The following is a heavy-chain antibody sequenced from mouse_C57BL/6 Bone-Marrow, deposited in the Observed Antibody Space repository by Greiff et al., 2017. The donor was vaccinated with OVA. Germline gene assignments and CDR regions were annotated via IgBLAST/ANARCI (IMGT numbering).Heavy chain of an antibody. D-gene: IGHD2-4*01. J-gene: IGHJ4*01. CDR2: INPNSGGT. V-gene: IGHV1-18*01. CDR3: ARGDDYDGFSYAMDY. CDR1: GYTFTDYN. Sequence: SGPELVKPGASVTIPCKASGYTFTDYNMDWVRQSHGKSLEWIGDINPNSGGTIYNQKFRGKATLTVDKSSSTAYMELLSLTSEDTAVYYCARGDDYDGFSYAMDYWGQGTSVTVSS.